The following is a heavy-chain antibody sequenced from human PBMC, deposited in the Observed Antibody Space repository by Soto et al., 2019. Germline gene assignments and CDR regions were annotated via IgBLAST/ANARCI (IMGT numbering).Heavy chain of an antibody. D-gene: IGHD3-22*01. Sequence: SGTLSLTCALYGGSFSSYYWGCIRQPPGNGLEWIGSIYYSGSTYYNPSLKSRVTISVDTSKNQFSLKLSSVTAADTAVYYCARHWNYYDSGFPNWFDPWGQGALVTLSS. V-gene: IGHV4-39*01. CDR2: IYYSGST. CDR1: GGSFSSYY. CDR3: ARHWNYYDSGFPNWFDP. J-gene: IGHJ5*02.